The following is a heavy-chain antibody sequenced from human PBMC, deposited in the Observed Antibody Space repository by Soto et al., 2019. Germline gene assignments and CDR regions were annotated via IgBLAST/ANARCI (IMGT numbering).Heavy chain of an antibody. CDR1: GCSVSSGDYF. V-gene: IGHV4-61*08. Sequence: XETLPLTCTVSGCSVSSGDYFWSWLRQSPGKRLEWIAYIYYSGSTNYNPSLKSRATISVDTSKSQVSLTLTSMTAADAALYYCARSPNYYYYGFDVWGQGTAVTVSS. J-gene: IGHJ6*02. D-gene: IGHD3-10*01. CDR3: ARSPNYYYYGFDV. CDR2: IYYSGST.